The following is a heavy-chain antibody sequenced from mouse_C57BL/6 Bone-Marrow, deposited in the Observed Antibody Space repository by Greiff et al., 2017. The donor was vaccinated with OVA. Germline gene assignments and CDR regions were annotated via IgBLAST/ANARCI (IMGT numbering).Heavy chain of an antibody. CDR1: GYTFTSYW. CDR2: IYPGSGST. J-gene: IGHJ1*03. Sequence: QVQLQQPGAELVKPGASVKMSCKASGYTFTSYWITWVKQRPGQGLEWIGDIYPGSGSTNYNEKFKSKATLTVDTSSSTAYMQLSSLTSEDSAVYYCASSPGSSSHWYFDVWGTGTTVTVSS. D-gene: IGHD1-1*01. CDR3: ASSPGSSSHWYFDV. V-gene: IGHV1-55*01.